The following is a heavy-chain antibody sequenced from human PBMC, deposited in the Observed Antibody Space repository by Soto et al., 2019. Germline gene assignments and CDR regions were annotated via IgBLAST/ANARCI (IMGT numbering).Heavy chain of an antibody. D-gene: IGHD3-22*01. V-gene: IGHV3-30*04. Sequence: GGSLRLSCAASGFTFSSYAMHWVRQAPGKGLEWVAVISYDGSNKYYAYSLKCRFTISRNNSKNTLYRQMNRLRAEDTAVYYYARDSNSSYYDAVSTYGMDVWGQGTTVTVSS. J-gene: IGHJ6*02. CDR3: ARDSNSSYYDAVSTYGMDV. CDR2: ISYDGSNK. CDR1: GFTFSSYA.